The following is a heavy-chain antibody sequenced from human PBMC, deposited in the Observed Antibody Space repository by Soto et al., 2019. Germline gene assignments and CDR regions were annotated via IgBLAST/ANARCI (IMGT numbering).Heavy chain of an antibody. D-gene: IGHD3-3*02. Sequence: SETLSLTCTVSGDSIISSDFYWGWVRQPPGKGLEWIGSIFYLGSSYYNPSLKSRVTMSVDTSKNQFSLRLRSVTAADTALYFCARHSLALRKNNWFDPWGQGIMVPVSS. CDR2: IFYLGSS. CDR3: ARHSLALRKNNWFDP. J-gene: IGHJ5*02. V-gene: IGHV4-39*01. CDR1: GDSIISSDFY.